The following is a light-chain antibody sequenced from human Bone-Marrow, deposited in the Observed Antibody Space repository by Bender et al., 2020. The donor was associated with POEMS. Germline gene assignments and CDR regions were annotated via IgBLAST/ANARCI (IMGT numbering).Light chain of an antibody. CDR1: NIGSKS. CDR2: DDT. V-gene: IGLV3-21*02. J-gene: IGLJ2*01. Sequence: SYVLTQLPSVSVAPGQTARITCGGDNIGSKSVHWHQHKAGQAPVLVVYDDTDRPSGIPERLSGSKSGNTATLTISRVEAGDEADYYCQVWHTTRDDRPDVVFGGGTKLTVL. CDR3: QVWHTTRDDRPDVV.